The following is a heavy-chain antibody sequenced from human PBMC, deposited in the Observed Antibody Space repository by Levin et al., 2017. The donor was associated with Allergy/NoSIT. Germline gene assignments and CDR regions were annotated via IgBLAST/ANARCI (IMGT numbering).Heavy chain of an antibody. D-gene: IGHD2-15*01. J-gene: IGHJ4*02. V-gene: IGHV3-48*02. CDR2: ISTSTSTK. Sequence: PGGSLRLSCAASGFAFSRYSLNWVRQAPGKGLEWLSYISTSTSTKYYADSVRGRFTISRDNAKNSLYLQMNSLRDEDTAMYYCVTVGGWWPPYYFEYWGQGTLVTVSS. CDR1: GFAFSRYS. CDR3: VTVGGWWPPYYFEY.